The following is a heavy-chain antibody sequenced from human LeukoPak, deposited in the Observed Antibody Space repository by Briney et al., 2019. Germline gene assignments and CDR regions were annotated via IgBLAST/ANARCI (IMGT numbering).Heavy chain of an antibody. Sequence: SETLSLTCTVSGGSISSYYWSWIRQPAGKGLEWIGRIYTSGTTNYNPSLKSRVTMSVDTSKNQFPLKLTSETAADTAVYHCARLGSYGDYDYPYDYWGQGTLVTVSS. J-gene: IGHJ4*02. CDR1: GGSISSYY. D-gene: IGHD4-17*01. V-gene: IGHV4-4*07. CDR3: ARLGSYGDYDYPYDY. CDR2: IYTSGTT.